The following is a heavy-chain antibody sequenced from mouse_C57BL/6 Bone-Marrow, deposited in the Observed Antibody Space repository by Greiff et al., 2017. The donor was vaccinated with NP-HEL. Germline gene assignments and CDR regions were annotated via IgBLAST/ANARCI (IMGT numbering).Heavy chain of an antibody. CDR3: ARDWDSSGYGFAY. CDR2: IDPSDSYT. V-gene: IGHV1-69*01. D-gene: IGHD3-2*02. CDR1: GYTFTSYW. J-gene: IGHJ3*01. Sequence: QVQLQQPGAELVMPGASVKLSCKASGYTFTSYWMHWVKRRPGQGLEWIGEIDPSDSYTNYNQKFKGKSTLTVDKSSSTAYMQLSSLTSEDSAVYYCARDWDSSGYGFAYWGQGTLVTVSA.